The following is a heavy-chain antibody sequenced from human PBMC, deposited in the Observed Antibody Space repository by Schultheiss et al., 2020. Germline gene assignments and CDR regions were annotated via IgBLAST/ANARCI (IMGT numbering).Heavy chain of an antibody. V-gene: IGHV4-59*12. CDR3: ARDDIAAAGAGFDY. Sequence: SETLSLTCTVSGGSISSYYWSWIRQPPGKGLEWIGYIYYSGSTYYNPSLKSRVTISVDTSKNQFSLKLSSVTAADTAVYYCARDDIAAAGAGFDYWGQGTLVTVSS. J-gene: IGHJ4*02. CDR2: IYYSGST. CDR1: GGSISSYY. D-gene: IGHD6-13*01.